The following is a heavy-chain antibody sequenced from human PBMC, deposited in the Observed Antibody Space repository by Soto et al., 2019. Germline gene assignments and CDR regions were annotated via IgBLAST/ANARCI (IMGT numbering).Heavy chain of an antibody. V-gene: IGHV4-34*01. J-gene: IGHJ4*02. Sequence: SETLSLTCAVYGGSFSGYYWSWIRQPPGKGLEWIGEINHSGSTNYNPSLKSRVTIPVDTSKNQFSLKLSSVTAADTAVYYCARGSTGIAAAGAYYFDYWGQGTLVTVSS. CDR3: ARGSTGIAAAGAYYFDY. D-gene: IGHD6-13*01. CDR2: INHSGST. CDR1: GGSFSGYY.